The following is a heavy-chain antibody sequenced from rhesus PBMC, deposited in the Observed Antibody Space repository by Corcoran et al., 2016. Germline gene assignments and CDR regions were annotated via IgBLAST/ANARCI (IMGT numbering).Heavy chain of an antibody. V-gene: IGHV4S14*01. J-gene: IGHJ4*01. CDR2: IYGSGGNT. CDR3: AAYRDGYSFFDS. Sequence: QVQLQESGPGLVKPSATLSLTCAVSGYSISSDYHSNWIPHPAGKGLEWIGRIYGSGGNTYLNPSLKSRVTLSVDTSKNQFSLRLSSVTAADTAVYYCAAYRDGYSFFDSWGQGVLVTVSS. D-gene: IGHD5-30*01. CDR1: GYSISSDYH.